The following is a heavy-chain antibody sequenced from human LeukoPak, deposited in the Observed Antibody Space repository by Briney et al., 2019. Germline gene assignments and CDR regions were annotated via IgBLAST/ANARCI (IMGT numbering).Heavy chain of an antibody. CDR3: ARHTAMAVLDY. V-gene: IGHV3-48*01. J-gene: IGHJ4*02. Sequence: GGSLRLSCAASGFTFSSYSMNWVRQAPGKGLEWVSYISSSSSTIYYADSVEGRFTISRDNAKNSLYLQMNSLRAEDTAVYYCARHTAMAVLDYRGQGTLVTVSS. CDR1: GFTFSSYS. D-gene: IGHD5-18*01. CDR2: ISSSSSTI.